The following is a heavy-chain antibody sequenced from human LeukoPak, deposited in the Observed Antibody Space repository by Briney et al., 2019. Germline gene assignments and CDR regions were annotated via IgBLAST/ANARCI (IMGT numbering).Heavy chain of an antibody. Sequence: ASVKVSCKASGYTFTSYGISWVRQAPGQGLEWMGWISAYNGNTNYAQKFQGRVTMTRDTSTSTVYMELSSLRSEDTAVYYCAREPSSMVALDYWGQGTLVTVSS. V-gene: IGHV1-18*01. J-gene: IGHJ4*02. CDR3: AREPSSMVALDY. CDR1: GYTFTSYG. D-gene: IGHD5-12*01. CDR2: ISAYNGNT.